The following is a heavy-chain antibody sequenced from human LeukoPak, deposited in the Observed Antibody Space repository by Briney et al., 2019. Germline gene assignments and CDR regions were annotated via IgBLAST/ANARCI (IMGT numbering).Heavy chain of an antibody. J-gene: IGHJ6*02. Sequence: PGGSLRLSCAASGFTFSSSAMSWVRQVPGKGLEWVAVVSYDGRNKYYADSVKGRFTISRDNSKNTLYMQMNSLRAEDTAVYYCAKDYGYYSSYYYGMDVWGQGTTVTVSS. V-gene: IGHV3-30*18. D-gene: IGHD4-11*01. CDR3: AKDYGYYSSYYYGMDV. CDR2: VSYDGRNK. CDR1: GFTFSSSA.